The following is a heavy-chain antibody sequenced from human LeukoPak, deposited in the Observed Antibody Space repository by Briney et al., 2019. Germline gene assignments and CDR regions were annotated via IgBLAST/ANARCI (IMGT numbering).Heavy chain of an antibody. CDR1: GFTFSNAW. CDR2: IYSGGST. Sequence: PGGSLRLSCAASGFTFSNAWMSWVRQAPGKGLEWVSVIYSGGSTYYADSVKGRFTISRDNSKNTLYLQMNSLRAEDTAVYYCAKGRPRHIVATTPPLYFDYWGQGTLVTVSS. J-gene: IGHJ4*02. D-gene: IGHD5-12*01. V-gene: IGHV3-53*01. CDR3: AKGRPRHIVATTPPLYFDY.